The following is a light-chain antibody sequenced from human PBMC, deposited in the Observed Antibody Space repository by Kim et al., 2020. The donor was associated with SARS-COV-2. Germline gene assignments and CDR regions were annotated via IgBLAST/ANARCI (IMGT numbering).Light chain of an antibody. Sequence: SVGDRVTITCQASHDISNYLNWYQQMPGKAPKLLIYEAFKLKTGVPSRFSGSGSGTDFIFNISSLQPEDIATYYCQQYDNLPLTFGGGTKVDIK. CDR2: EAF. CDR1: HDISNY. J-gene: IGKJ4*01. V-gene: IGKV1-33*01. CDR3: QQYDNLPLT.